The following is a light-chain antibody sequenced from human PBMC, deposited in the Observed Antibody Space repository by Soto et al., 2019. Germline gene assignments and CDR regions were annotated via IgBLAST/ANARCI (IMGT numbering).Light chain of an antibody. V-gene: IGLV2-14*03. J-gene: IGLJ1*01. CDR2: EVS. Sequence: QSVLTQPASVSGSPGQSITISCTGTSSDVGAYDYVSWYQQHPDKAPKLMIYEVSNRPSGVSNRFSGSKSVNTATLTISGLQADYEADYYCSSYTSISTRVFGTGTMVTVL. CDR3: SSYTSISTRV. CDR1: SSDVGAYDY.